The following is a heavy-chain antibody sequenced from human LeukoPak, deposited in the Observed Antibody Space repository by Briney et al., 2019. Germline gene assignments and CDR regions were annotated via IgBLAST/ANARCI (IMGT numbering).Heavy chain of an antibody. V-gene: IGHV1-69*04. CDR1: GGTFSSYA. J-gene: IGHJ6*02. CDR3: AREENQLLSPDYYGIDV. Sequence: SVKVSCKASGGTFSSYAISWVRQAPGQGLEWMGRIIPILGIANYAQKFQGRVTITADKSTSTAYMELSSLRSEDTAVYYCAREENQLLSPDYYGIDVWGQGTTVTVSS. CDR2: IIPILGIA. D-gene: IGHD2-2*01.